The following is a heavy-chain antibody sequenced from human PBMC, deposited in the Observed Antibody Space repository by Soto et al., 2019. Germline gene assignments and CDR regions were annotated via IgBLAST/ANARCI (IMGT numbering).Heavy chain of an antibody. CDR3: ARGDGDTDMVRLSR. D-gene: IGHD5-18*01. V-gene: IGHV4-59*01. Sequence: SETLSLTCTVSGGSISNYYWSWIRQPPGKGLEWVGYIYYSGYTNYNPSLKSRVTISVDTSNNQFSLKLRSVTAADTAVYYCARGDGDTDMVRLSRWGQGTLVTVSS. CDR1: GGSISNYY. J-gene: IGHJ4*02. CDR2: IYYSGYT.